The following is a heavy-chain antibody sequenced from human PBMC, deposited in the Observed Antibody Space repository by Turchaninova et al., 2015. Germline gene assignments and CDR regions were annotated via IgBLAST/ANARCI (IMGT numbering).Heavy chain of an antibody. J-gene: IGHJ4*02. V-gene: IGHV3-23*04. Sequence: EVQLVESGGGLVQPWGALRLFCAASGFTFYNNARNWVRQAPGKGLEWVSSITTSGGSTHYADSVKGRFTISRDNSKNTVYLQMKSLRAEDTAIYYCAKLITGYTYVAGDYWGQGTLVTVSS. CDR3: AKLITGYTYVAGDY. D-gene: IGHD2-15*01. CDR1: GFTFYNNA. CDR2: ITTSGGST.